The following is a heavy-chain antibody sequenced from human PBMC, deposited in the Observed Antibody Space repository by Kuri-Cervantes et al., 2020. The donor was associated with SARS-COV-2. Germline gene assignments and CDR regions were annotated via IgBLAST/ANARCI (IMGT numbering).Heavy chain of an antibody. CDR2: IKQDGSEK. J-gene: IGHJ6*03. Sequence: GESLKISCAASGFTFSSYWMSWVRQAPGKGLEWVANIKQDGSEKYYVDSVKGRFTISRDNAKNSLYPQMNSLRAEDTAVYYCARDQSDSSGWYAEEDYYYYMDVWGKGTTVTVSS. D-gene: IGHD6-19*01. CDR3: ARDQSDSSGWYAEEDYYYYMDV. CDR1: GFTFSSYW. V-gene: IGHV3-7*01.